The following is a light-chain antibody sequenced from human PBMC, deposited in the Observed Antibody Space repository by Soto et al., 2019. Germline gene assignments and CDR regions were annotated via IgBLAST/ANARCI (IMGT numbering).Light chain of an antibody. CDR1: SSDVGGYNY. CDR3: SSYTSSSPVV. CDR2: DVS. V-gene: IGLV2-14*01. J-gene: IGLJ2*01. Sequence: QSALTQPASVSGSPGQSITISCTGTSSDVGGYNYVSWYQQHPGKAPKLMIYDVSNRPSGASNRFSGSKSGNTAALTISGFEAEDEADYYCSSYTSSSPVVFGGGTKLTVL.